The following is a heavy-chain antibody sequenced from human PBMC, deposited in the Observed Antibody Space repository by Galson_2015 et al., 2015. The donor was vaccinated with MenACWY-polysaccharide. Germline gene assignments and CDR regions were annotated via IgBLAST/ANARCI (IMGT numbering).Heavy chain of an antibody. CDR1: GGSFSSFG. J-gene: IGHJ4*02. CDR2: IIPVFETS. CDR3: ARVPFRELTMARRPLDY. V-gene: IGHV1-69*06. D-gene: IGHD5-24*01. Sequence: SVKVSCKASGGSFSSFGVSWVRQAPGQGLEWMGGIIPVFETSTYAQKFQGRVTISADKSTTTTFMEVTSLTSEDTAVYYCARVPFRELTMARRPLDYWGQGTPVTVSS.